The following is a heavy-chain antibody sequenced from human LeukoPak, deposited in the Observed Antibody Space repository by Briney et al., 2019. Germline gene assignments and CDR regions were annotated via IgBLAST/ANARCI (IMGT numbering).Heavy chain of an antibody. Sequence: ASVKVSCKASGYTFTSYVMNWVRQAPGQGLEWMGWINANTGNPTYAQGFTGRVVFSLETSVSTAYLQISSLKAEDTAVYYCARSRIAAAGCFDIWGQGTMVTVSS. CDR1: GYTFTSYV. CDR3: ARSRIAAAGCFDI. V-gene: IGHV7-4-1*02. D-gene: IGHD6-13*01. CDR2: INANTGNP. J-gene: IGHJ3*02.